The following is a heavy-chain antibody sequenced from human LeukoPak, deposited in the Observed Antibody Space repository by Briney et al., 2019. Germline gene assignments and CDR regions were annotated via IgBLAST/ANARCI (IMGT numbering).Heavy chain of an antibody. J-gene: IGHJ4*02. D-gene: IGHD1-14*01. Sequence: PSETLSLTCTVSLDSTTSNFWGWVRQSPGKGLEWIGEIHRSGSPNYNPSLQSRVTISIDRSRNQIALELSSVTAADTAVYYCAREILGGFNPGAYWGQGTLVTVSS. CDR3: AREILGGFNPGAY. CDR2: IHRSGSP. V-gene: IGHV4-4*02. CDR1: LDSTTSNF.